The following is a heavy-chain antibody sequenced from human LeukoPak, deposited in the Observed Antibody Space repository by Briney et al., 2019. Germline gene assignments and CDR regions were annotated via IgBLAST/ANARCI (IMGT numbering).Heavy chain of an antibody. CDR2: ISYDGSNK. CDR1: GFTFSSYG. CDR3: AKDGSGWN. D-gene: IGHD6-19*01. Sequence: PGGSLRLSCAASGFTFSSYGMHWVRQAPGKGLKWVAVISYDGSNKYYADSVKGRFTISRDNSKNTLYLQMNSLRAEDTAVYYCAKDGSGWNWGQGTLVTVSS. J-gene: IGHJ4*02. V-gene: IGHV3-30*18.